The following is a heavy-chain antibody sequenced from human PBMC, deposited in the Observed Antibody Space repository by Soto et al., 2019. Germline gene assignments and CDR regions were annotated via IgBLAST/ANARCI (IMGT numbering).Heavy chain of an antibody. CDR2: MNPNSGNT. D-gene: IGHD3-9*01. J-gene: IGHJ3*02. Sequence: ASVKVSCKASGYTFTSYDINWVRQATGQGLEWMGWMNPNSGNTGYAQKFQGRVTMTRNTSISTAYMELSSLRSEDTAVYYCARGQALVQYFVWFLCTDIWGPVRMFSVSS. V-gene: IGHV1-8*01. CDR3: ARGQALVQYFVWFLCTDI. CDR1: GYTFTSYD.